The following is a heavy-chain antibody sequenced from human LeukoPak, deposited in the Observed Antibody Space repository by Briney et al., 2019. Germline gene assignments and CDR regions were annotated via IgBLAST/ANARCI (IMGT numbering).Heavy chain of an antibody. CDR2: INHSGST. D-gene: IGHD5-18*01. V-gene: IGHV4-34*01. Sequence: SETLSLTCAVYGGSFSGYYWSWIRQPPGKGLEWIGEINHSGSTNYNPSLKSRVTISVDTSKNQFSLKLSSVTAADTAVYYCARHKRLWPRSAAFDYWGQGTLVTVSS. J-gene: IGHJ4*02. CDR3: ARHKRLWPRSAAFDY. CDR1: GGSFSGYY.